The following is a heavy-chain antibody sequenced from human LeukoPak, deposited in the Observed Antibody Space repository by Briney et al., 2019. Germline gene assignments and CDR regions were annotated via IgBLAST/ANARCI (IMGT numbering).Heavy chain of an antibody. CDR2: ISGDGAST. D-gene: IGHD1-26*01. J-gene: IGHJ1*01. CDR3: ARDREVGATYLYECFQH. CDR1: GFTFAIHA. V-gene: IGHV3-23*01. Sequence: GGSLRLSCAASGFTFAIHAMTWVRQAPGKGLEWVSGISGDGASTHYAESVKGRFTISRDNSKNTLYLQMNSLRAEDTAVYYCARDREVGATYLYECFQHWGQGTLVTVSS.